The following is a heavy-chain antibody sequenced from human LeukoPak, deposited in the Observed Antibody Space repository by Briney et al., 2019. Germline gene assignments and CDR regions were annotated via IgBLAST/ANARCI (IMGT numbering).Heavy chain of an antibody. J-gene: IGHJ4*02. CDR1: GFTFSSYR. CDR3: ARGVRPVAMRNYFDY. D-gene: IGHD2-2*01. V-gene: IGHV3-21*04. CDR2: ISSGSSYI. Sequence: GGSLRLSCAASGFTFSSYRMNWVRQAPGKGLEWVSSISSGSSYIYYADSVKGRFTISRDNARNSLYPQMNSLRAEDTAVYYCARGVRPVAMRNYFDYWGQGTLVTVSS.